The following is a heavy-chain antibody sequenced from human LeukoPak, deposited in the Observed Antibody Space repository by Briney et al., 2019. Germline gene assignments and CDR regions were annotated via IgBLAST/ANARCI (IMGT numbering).Heavy chain of an antibody. J-gene: IGHJ3*02. Sequence: SETLSLTCTVSGGSISSYYWSWIRQPPGKGLEWIGYIYYSGSTNYNPSLKSRVTISVDTSKNQFSLKLSSVTAADTAVHYCAVNYDILTGYSDAFDIWGQGTMVTVSS. V-gene: IGHV4-59*01. CDR3: AVNYDILTGYSDAFDI. CDR2: IYYSGST. CDR1: GGSISSYY. D-gene: IGHD3-9*01.